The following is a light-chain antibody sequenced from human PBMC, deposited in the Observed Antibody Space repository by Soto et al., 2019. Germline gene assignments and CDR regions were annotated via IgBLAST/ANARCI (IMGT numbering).Light chain of an antibody. V-gene: IGKV3-15*01. CDR1: QSVSSN. J-gene: IGKJ5*01. CDR3: QQYNNWPPKT. Sequence: EIVMTQSPATLSVSPGERATLSCRASQSVSSNLAWYQQKPGQAPRLLIYGASTRATGIPARFSGSGSGTEFTLTISSLQPEDFAVYYCQQYNNWPPKTFGQGTRLEIK. CDR2: GAS.